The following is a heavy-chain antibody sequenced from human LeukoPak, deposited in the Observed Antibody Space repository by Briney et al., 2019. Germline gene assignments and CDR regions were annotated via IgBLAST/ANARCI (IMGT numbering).Heavy chain of an antibody. J-gene: IGHJ6*03. CDR2: ISSSSSYI. CDR3: AKDRCSNGIGCYYYYMEV. V-gene: IGHV3-21*01. D-gene: IGHD2-8*01. Sequence: GGSLRLSCAASGFTFSSYSMNWVRQAPGKGLEWVSSISSSSSYIYYADSVKGRFTISRDNSKNTLYLQMNSLRAEDTAVYYCAKDRCSNGIGCYYYYMEVWGKGTTVTISS. CDR1: GFTFSSYS.